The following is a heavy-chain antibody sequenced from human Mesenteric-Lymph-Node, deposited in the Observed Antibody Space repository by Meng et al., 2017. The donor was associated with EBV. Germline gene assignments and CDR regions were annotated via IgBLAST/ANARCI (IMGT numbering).Heavy chain of an antibody. CDR1: GGSISSPHW. V-gene: IGHV4-4*02. J-gene: IGHJ4*02. CDR2: IDHSGRT. Sequence: LPQASGPGPCNPSGSLSLTCAVSGGSISSPHWWSWARQPPGKGLEWIGEIDHSGRTTYNPPLKSRVTISVDKSKSEFSLKLSSVTAADTAVYYCARAGSSGYSSFDYWGQGILVTVSS. CDR3: ARAGSSGYSSFDY. D-gene: IGHD3-22*01.